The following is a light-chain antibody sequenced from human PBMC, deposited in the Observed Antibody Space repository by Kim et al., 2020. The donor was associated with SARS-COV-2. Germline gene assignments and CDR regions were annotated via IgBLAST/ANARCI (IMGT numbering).Light chain of an antibody. Sequence: KTITISCTRSSGSIDDNYVQWYQQRQGRVPTTVIYEDDQRPSGVSDRFSCSIDNSSNSASLTISELRTEDEADYYCQSYNRENVLFGGGTQLTVL. J-gene: IGLJ2*01. V-gene: IGLV6-57*03. CDR2: EDD. CDR1: SGSIDDNY. CDR3: QSYNRENVL.